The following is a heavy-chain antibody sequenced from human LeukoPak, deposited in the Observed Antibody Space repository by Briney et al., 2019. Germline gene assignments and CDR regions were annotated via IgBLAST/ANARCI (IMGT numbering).Heavy chain of an antibody. D-gene: IGHD5-18*01. V-gene: IGHV5-51*01. Sequence: GESLKISCKGSGYSFTSYWIGWVRQMPGKGLEWMGIIYPGDSDTRYSPSFQGQVTISADKSISTAYLQWSSLEASDTAMYYCARQKGGGGYSYGYAFDYWSQGTLVTVSS. CDR2: IYPGDSDT. CDR3: ARQKGGGGYSYGYAFDY. CDR1: GYSFTSYW. J-gene: IGHJ4*02.